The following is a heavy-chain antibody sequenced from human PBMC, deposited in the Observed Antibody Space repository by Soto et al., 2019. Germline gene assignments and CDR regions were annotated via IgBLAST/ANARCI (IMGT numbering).Heavy chain of an antibody. Sequence: EVQLVESGGGLAPPGGSLRLSCAASGFTFSTSCMHWVRQPPGKGLVWLSRIDRDGSRTTYADSVKGRFTISRDNAKNPLYLQMDRLRGEDTGVYYCAKSEGTNSRFDYWGQGTLVTVSS. D-gene: IGHD2-15*01. CDR3: AKSEGTNSRFDY. J-gene: IGHJ4*02. CDR2: IDRDGSRT. CDR1: GFTFSTSC. V-gene: IGHV3-74*03.